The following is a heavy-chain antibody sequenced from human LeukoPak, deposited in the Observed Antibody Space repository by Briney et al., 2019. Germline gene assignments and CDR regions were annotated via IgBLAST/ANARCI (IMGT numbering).Heavy chain of an antibody. Sequence: PGGSLRLSCAASGFTFSSYGMHWVRQAPGKGLEWVAFIRYDGSNKYYADSVKGRFTISRDNSKNTLYLQMNSLRAEDTAVYYCAKEDDFWSGSWPFDIWGQGTMVTVSS. CDR1: GFTFSSYG. CDR3: AKEDDFWSGSWPFDI. V-gene: IGHV3-30*02. D-gene: IGHD3-3*01. CDR2: IRYDGSNK. J-gene: IGHJ3*02.